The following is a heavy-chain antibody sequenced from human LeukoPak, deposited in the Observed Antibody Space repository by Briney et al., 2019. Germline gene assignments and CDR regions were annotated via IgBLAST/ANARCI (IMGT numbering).Heavy chain of an antibody. CDR2: ISSSGSTI. D-gene: IGHD3-10*01. J-gene: IGHJ5*02. CDR3: ARVTPYYYGSGPEGWFDP. CDR1: GFTFSDYY. V-gene: IGHV3-11*01. Sequence: GGSLRLSCAASGFTFSDYYMSWSRQAPGKGLEWVSYISSSGSTIYYADSVKGRFTISRDNAKNSLYLQMNSLRAEDTAVYYCARVTPYYYGSGPEGWFDPWGQGTLVTVSS.